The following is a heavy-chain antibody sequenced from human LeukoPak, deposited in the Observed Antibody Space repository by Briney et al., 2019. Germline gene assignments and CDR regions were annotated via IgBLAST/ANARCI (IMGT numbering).Heavy chain of an antibody. CDR1: GFSFGTHG. CDR2: ISWNSGSI. J-gene: IGHJ4*02. CDR3: AKDARGDFDFGDY. D-gene: IGHD3/OR15-3a*01. Sequence: PGRSLRLSCAASGFSFGTHGMHWVRQAPGKGLEWVSGISWNSGSIGYADSVKGRFTISRDNAKNSLYLQMNSLRAEDTALYYCAKDARGDFDFGDYWGQGTLVTVSS. V-gene: IGHV3-9*01.